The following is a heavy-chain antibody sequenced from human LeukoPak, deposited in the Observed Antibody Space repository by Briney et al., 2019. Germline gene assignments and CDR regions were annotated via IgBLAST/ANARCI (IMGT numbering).Heavy chain of an antibody. V-gene: IGHV4-59*01. Sequence: SETLSLTCTVSGGSLSSYYWSWIRQPPGKGLEWIGYIYYSGSTNYNPSLKSRVTISVDTSKNQFSLKLSSVTAADTAVYHCARTTEGGYTYGYFYYYYMDVWGKGTTVTISS. CDR1: GGSLSSYY. D-gene: IGHD5-18*01. J-gene: IGHJ6*03. CDR2: IYYSGST. CDR3: ARTTEGGYTYGYFYYYYMDV.